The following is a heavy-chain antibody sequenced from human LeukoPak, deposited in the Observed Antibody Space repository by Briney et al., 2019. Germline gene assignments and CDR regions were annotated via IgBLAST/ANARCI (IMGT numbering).Heavy chain of an antibody. V-gene: IGHV3-53*01. Sequence: GGSLRLSCAASGFTVSSNYMSWVRQAPGKGLEGVSVIYSGGSTYYADSVKGRFTISRDNSKNPLYLQMNSLRAEDAAVYYCARGRVMIVVVMTYWGQGTLVTVSS. D-gene: IGHD3-22*01. CDR1: GFTVSSNY. J-gene: IGHJ4*02. CDR3: ARGRVMIVVVMTY. CDR2: IYSGGST.